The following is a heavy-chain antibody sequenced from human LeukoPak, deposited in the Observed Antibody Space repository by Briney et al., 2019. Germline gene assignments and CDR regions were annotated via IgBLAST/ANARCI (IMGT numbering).Heavy chain of an antibody. V-gene: IGHV3-64*01. CDR3: TRVVSVASYYFDY. CDR1: GFTFSTYA. D-gene: IGHD6-19*01. J-gene: IGHJ4*02. CDR2: ISSDGDST. Sequence: GGSLRLSCAASGFTFSTYAMHWVRQAPGKGLEYVSAISSDGDSTYYANSVKGRFTISRDNSKNTLYLQMNSLRAEDTAVYYCTRVVSVASYYFDYWGQGTLVTVSS.